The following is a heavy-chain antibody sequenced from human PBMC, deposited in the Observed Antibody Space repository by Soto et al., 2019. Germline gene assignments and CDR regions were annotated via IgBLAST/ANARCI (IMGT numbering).Heavy chain of an antibody. D-gene: IGHD4-17*01. J-gene: IGHJ4*02. CDR1: GFTFTNYW. CDR3: KTVFEY. V-gene: IGHV3-74*01. CDR2: IDGIGTGT. Sequence: EVQLVQSGGGSVQPGGSLRLSCAASGFTFTNYWMHWVRQVPGKGLVWVARIDGIGTGTSYSDSVRGRFTISRDNAENMLYLQMNSLRAEDTAVYYCKTVFEYWGRGTLVTVSS.